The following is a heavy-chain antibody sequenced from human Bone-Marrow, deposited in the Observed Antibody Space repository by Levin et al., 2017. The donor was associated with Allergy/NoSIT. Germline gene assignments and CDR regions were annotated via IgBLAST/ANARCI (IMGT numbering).Heavy chain of an antibody. V-gene: IGHV3-15*01. CDR2: IKSKTDGGTT. Sequence: GGSLRLSCAASGFTFSNAWMSWVRQAPGKGLEWVGRIKSKTDGGTTDYAAPVKGRFTISRDDSKNTLYLQMNSLKTEDTAVYYCTTVLGFWSGYVDYWGQGTLVTVSS. J-gene: IGHJ4*02. CDR3: TTVLGFWSGYVDY. CDR1: GFTFSNAW. D-gene: IGHD3-3*01.